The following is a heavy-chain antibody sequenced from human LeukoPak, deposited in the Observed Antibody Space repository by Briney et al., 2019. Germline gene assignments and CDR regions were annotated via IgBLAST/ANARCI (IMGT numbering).Heavy chain of an antibody. D-gene: IGHD3-10*01. CDR2: ISSSSSYI. CDR1: GFTFSSYS. V-gene: IGHV3-21*04. Sequence: GGSLRLSCAASGFTFSSYSMNWVRQAPGKGLEWVSSISSSSSYIYYADSVKGRFTNSRDNAKNSLYLQMNSLRAEDTALYYCAKDKGYGSGTKGAFDIWGQGTMVTVSS. J-gene: IGHJ3*02. CDR3: AKDKGYGSGTKGAFDI.